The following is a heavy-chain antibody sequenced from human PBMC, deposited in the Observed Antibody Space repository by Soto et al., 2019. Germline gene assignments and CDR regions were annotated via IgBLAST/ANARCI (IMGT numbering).Heavy chain of an antibody. J-gene: IGHJ6*02. CDR2: MSYDGSNK. CDR1: GFTFSSYG. CDR3: ANSRSCISTSCYEYYYYYGMDV. Sequence: QVQLVESGGGVVQPGRSLRLSCAASGFTFSSYGMHWVRQAPGKGLEWVAVMSYDGSNKYYADSVKGRFTISRDNSKNTLYLQMNSLRAEDTAVYYCANSRSCISTSCYEYYYYYGMDVWGQGTTVTVSS. D-gene: IGHD2-2*01. V-gene: IGHV3-30*18.